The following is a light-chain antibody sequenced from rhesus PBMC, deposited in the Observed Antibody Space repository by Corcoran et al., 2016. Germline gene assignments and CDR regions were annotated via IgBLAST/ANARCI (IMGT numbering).Light chain of an antibody. CDR3: QQYNDLLPT. V-gene: IGKV3-24*04. J-gene: IGKJ1*01. CDR2: GAS. CDR1: QSVGSY. Sequence: ETVVTQSPATLSLSPGERATLSCRASQSVGSYLAWYQQKPGQAPRLLIYGASSRATGIPDRFSGSGCGTYFNLTISSLEPEDVGVYHCQQYNDLLPTFGQGTKVEIK.